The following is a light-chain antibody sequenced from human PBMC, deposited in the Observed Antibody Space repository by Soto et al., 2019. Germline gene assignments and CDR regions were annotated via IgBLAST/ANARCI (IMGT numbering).Light chain of an antibody. CDR2: KAS. CDR1: QTISSW. V-gene: IGKV1-5*03. J-gene: IGKJ1*01. Sequence: GDRVTITCRASQTISSWLAWYQQKPGKAPKLLIYKASTLESGVPSRFSGSGSGTDFTLTVTILQPEDFATYYCQQYSYYATFGQGTKVEIK. CDR3: QQYSYYAT.